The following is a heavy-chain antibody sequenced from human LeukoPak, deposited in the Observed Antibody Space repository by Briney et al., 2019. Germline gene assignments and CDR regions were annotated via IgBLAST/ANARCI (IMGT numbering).Heavy chain of an antibody. CDR2: INPSGGST. Sequence: GASVKVSCKASGYTFTSYYMHWVRQAPGQGLEWMGIINPSGGSTSYAQKFQGRVTMTRYTSTSTVYMELSSLRSEDTAVYYCARIPYGSGSYYNGEPDYWGQGTLVTVSS. V-gene: IGHV1-46*01. CDR3: ARIPYGSGSYYNGEPDY. D-gene: IGHD3-10*01. J-gene: IGHJ4*02. CDR1: GYTFTSYY.